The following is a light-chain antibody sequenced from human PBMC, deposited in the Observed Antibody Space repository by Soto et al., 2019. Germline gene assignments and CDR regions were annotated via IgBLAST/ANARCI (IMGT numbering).Light chain of an antibody. CDR1: QDIGNS. CDR3: LQHNGYPFT. V-gene: IGKV1-17*03. J-gene: IGKJ3*01. Sequence: DIQMTQSPSAVSASVGDRVSITCRASQDIGNSLAWFQQKPGKVPERLIYAASTLQSGVPSRFSGSRSGTDFTLTISSLQPEDFASYYCLQHNGYPFTFGPGTKVD. CDR2: AAS.